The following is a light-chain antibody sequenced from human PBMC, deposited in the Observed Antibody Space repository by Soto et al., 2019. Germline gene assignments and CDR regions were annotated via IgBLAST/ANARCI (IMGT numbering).Light chain of an antibody. Sequence: QSALTQPASVSGSPGQSITISCTGTSSDVGGYNYVSWYQQHPGKAPKLMIYDVSNRPSGVSNRFSGSKSGNTASLTISGLQAEDEADYYCSSYTGSSPLFGGGTKLTVL. J-gene: IGLJ2*01. CDR3: SSYTGSSPL. CDR1: SSDVGGYNY. CDR2: DVS. V-gene: IGLV2-14*01.